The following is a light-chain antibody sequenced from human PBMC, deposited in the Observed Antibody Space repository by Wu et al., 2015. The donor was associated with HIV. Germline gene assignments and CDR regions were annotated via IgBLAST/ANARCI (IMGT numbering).Light chain of an antibody. CDR2: AAS. Sequence: DFELTQSPPSLSASVGDRVTITCRASRSVDTYLNWYQQRPGEVPRPLIYAASNMQRGVPSRFSGTGFGTDFNLTINSVQPEDFATYYCQQLETFGQGTKVEIK. CDR1: RSVDTY. CDR3: QQLET. V-gene: IGKV1-39*01. J-gene: IGKJ1*01.